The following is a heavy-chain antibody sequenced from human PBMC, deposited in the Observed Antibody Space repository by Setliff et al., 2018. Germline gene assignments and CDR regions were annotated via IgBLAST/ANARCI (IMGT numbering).Heavy chain of an antibody. J-gene: IGHJ4*01. D-gene: IGHD5-18*01. CDR1: GFTFSTFW. CDR3: ARGGYSYGY. V-gene: IGHV3-7*04. Sequence: GGSLRLSCVASGFTFSTFWMSWVRQAPGKGLEWVANIKQDGSETYYVDSVKGRFTISRDNPNNSLYLQMNNLNAEDTAVYYCARGGYSYGYWGHGTLVTVSS. CDR2: IKQDGSET.